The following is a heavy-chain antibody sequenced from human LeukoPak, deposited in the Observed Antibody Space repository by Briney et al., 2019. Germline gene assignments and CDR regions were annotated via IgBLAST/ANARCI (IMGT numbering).Heavy chain of an antibody. Sequence: ASVKVSCKASGYTFTSYGISWVRQAPGQGLEGMGWISAYNGNTNNAQKLQGRVTLPTDTSTSTAYMELRSLRSDDTAVYYCGTYYYGSGSYGPVDYWGQGTLVTVSS. CDR1: GYTFTSYG. D-gene: IGHD3-10*01. CDR2: ISAYNGNT. CDR3: GTYYYGSGSYGPVDY. J-gene: IGHJ4*02. V-gene: IGHV1-18*01.